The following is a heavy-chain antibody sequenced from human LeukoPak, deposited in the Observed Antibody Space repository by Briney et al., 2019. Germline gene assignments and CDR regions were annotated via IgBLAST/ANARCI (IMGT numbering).Heavy chain of an antibody. J-gene: IGHJ4*02. CDR1: GDSISLSFYY. CDR3: ARGTLYRGWSYYLDF. V-gene: IGHV4-39*07. D-gene: IGHD6-19*01. CDR2: VYYSGTT. Sequence: KTSETLSLTCSVSGDSISLSFYYWGWIRQPPGKALEWIGSVYYSGTTSYNPSLKSRVTISVDMSKNHFSLRLRSVTAADTAMYYCARGTLYRGWSYYLDFWGQGTLVTVSS.